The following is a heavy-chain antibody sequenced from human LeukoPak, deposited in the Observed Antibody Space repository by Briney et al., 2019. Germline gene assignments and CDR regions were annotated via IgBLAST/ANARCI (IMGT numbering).Heavy chain of an antibody. Sequence: SETLSLTCTVSGGSISSYYWSWIRQPPGKGLEWIGYIYATGSTNYNPSLKSRVTISVDTSKNQFSLKLSSVTAADTAVYYCARAGSFGYFDYWGQGTLVTVSS. CDR3: ARAGSFGYFDY. J-gene: IGHJ4*02. V-gene: IGHV4-4*09. CDR1: GGSISSYY. CDR2: IYATGST. D-gene: IGHD3-10*01.